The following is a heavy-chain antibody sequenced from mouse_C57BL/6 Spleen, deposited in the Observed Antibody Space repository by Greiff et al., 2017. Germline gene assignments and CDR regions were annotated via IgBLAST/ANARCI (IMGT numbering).Heavy chain of an antibody. V-gene: IGHV1-52*01. CDR2: IDPSDSET. D-gene: IGHD1-1*01. J-gene: IGHJ4*01. Sequence: VQLQQPGAELVRPGSSVKLSCKASGYTFTSYWMHWVKQRPIQGLEWIGNIDPSDSETHYNQKFKDKATLTVDKSSSTAYMQLSSLTSEDSAVYYCAREYYGSSYYYYAMDYWGQGTSVTVSS. CDR3: AREYYGSSYYYYAMDY. CDR1: GYTFTSYW.